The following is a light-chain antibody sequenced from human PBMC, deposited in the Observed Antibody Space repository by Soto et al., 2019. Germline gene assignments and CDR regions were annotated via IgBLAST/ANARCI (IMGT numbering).Light chain of an antibody. CDR2: DVS. CDR3: SSYTSSSLYV. J-gene: IGLJ1*01. Sequence: QSVLTQPASVSGSPGQSITISCTGTSSDVGGYNYVSWYQQHPGKAPTLMIYDVSNRPSGVSNRFSGSKSGITASLTISGLQAEDEADYYCSSYTSSSLYVFGTGTKLTVL. V-gene: IGLV2-14*01. CDR1: SSDVGGYNY.